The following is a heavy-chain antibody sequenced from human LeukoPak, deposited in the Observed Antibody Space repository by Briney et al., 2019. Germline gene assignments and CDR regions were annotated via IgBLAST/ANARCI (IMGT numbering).Heavy chain of an antibody. J-gene: IGHJ6*02. D-gene: IGHD6-19*01. CDR2: FDPEDGET. CDR1: GYTLTELS. V-gene: IGHV1-24*01. Sequence: ASVKASCKVSGYTLTELSMHWVRQAPGKGLEWMGGFDPEDGETIYAQKFQGRVTMTEDTSTDTAYMELSSLRSEDTAVYYCATGGWHYYYYGMDVWGQGTTVTVSS. CDR3: ATGGWHYYYYGMDV.